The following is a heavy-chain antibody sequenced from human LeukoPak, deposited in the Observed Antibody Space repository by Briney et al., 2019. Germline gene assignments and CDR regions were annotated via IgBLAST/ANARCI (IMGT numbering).Heavy chain of an antibody. CDR3: AKAGRYGNYNPYYYYYMDV. CDR2: ISYDGSNK. J-gene: IGHJ6*03. D-gene: IGHD4-11*01. Sequence: GGSLRLSCAASGFTFSSYGMHWVRQAPGKGLEWVAVISYDGSNKYYADSVKGRFTISRDNSKNTLYLQMNSLRAEDTAVYYCAKAGRYGNYNPYYYYYMDVWGKGTTVTVSS. V-gene: IGHV3-30*18. CDR1: GFTFSSYG.